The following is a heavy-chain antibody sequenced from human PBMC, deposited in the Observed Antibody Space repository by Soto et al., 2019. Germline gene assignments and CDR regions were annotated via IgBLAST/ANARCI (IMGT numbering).Heavy chain of an antibody. V-gene: IGHV3-30-3*01. CDR1: GFTFSSYA. CDR3: AREPTGDYYDSSGLNY. J-gene: IGHJ4*02. CDR2: ISYDGSNK. Sequence: QVQLVESGGGVVQPGRSLRLSCAASGFTFSSYAMHWVRQAPGKGLEWVAVISYDGSNKYYADSVKGRFTISRDNPKNTLYLQMNGLRAEDTAVYYCAREPTGDYYDSSGLNYWGQGTLVTVSS. D-gene: IGHD3-22*01.